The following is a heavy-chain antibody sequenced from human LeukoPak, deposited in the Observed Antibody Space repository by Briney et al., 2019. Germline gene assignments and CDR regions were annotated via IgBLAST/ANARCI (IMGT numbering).Heavy chain of an antibody. V-gene: IGHV3-49*03. D-gene: IGHD6-19*01. CDR2: IRSKAYGGTT. J-gene: IGHJ4*02. CDR1: GFTFSSYS. Sequence: GGSLRLSCAASGFTFSSYSMSWFRQAPGKGLEWVGFIRSKAYGGTTEYAASVKGRFTISRDDSKSIAYLQMNSLKTEDTAVYYCTRAISSGWSPDNYWGQGTLVTVSS. CDR3: TRAISSGWSPDNY.